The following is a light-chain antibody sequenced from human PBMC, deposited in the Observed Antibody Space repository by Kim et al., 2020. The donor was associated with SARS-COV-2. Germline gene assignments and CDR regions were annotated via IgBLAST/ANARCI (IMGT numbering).Light chain of an antibody. V-gene: IGKV3-20*01. J-gene: IGKJ4*01. CDR2: GAS. CDR1: QSLSSSH. CDR3: QQYGTSPLT. Sequence: SPGERATLSCRASQSLSSSHLAWYPQRPVQAPRLLIYGASSRAAGIPDRCSGSGSGTGFTLTVNRLEPEDIAVYYCQQYGTSPLTFCGGTKVAIK.